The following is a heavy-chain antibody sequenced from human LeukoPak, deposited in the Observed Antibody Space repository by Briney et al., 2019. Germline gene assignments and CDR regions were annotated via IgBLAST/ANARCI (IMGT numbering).Heavy chain of an antibody. CDR2: INHSGST. V-gene: IGHV4-34*01. J-gene: IGHJ4*02. CDR1: GASLSSYF. D-gene: IGHD6-19*01. Sequence: SETLSLTCSVSGASLSSYFWSWIRQPPGKGLEWIGEINHSGSTNYNPSLKSRITISVDTTKNQFSLKLSSVTAADTAVYYCARCRYSSGWYRSYYFDYWGQGTLVTVSS. CDR3: ARCRYSSGWYRSYYFDY.